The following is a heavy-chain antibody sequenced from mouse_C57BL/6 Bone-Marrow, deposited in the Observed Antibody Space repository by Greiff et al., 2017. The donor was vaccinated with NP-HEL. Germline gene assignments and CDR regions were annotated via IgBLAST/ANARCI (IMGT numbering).Heavy chain of an antibody. CDR3: TTGWWFY. CDR1: GFNIKDDY. CDR2: IDPENGDT. D-gene: IGHD1-1*02. V-gene: IGHV14-4*01. Sequence: VQLKESGAELVRPGASVKLSCTASGFNIKDDYMHWVKQRPEQGLEWIGWIDPENGDTEYASKFQGKATITADTSSNTAYLQLSSLTSEDTAVYYCTTGWWFYWGQGTTLTVSA. J-gene: IGHJ2*01.